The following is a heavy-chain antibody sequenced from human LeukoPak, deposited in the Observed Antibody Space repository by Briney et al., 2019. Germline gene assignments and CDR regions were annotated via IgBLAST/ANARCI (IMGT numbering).Heavy chain of an antibody. CDR1: GFTFSSYW. V-gene: IGHV3-7*01. J-gene: IGHJ4*02. CDR3: AKQGYCSSTSCSEVGYYFDY. D-gene: IGHD2-2*01. CDR2: IKQDGSEK. Sequence: GGSLRLSCAASGFTFSSYWMSWVRQAPGKGLEWVANIKQDGSEKYYVHSVKGRFTISRDNAKNSLYLQMNSLRVEDTAVYYCAKQGYCSSTSCSEVGYYFDYWGQGTLVTVSS.